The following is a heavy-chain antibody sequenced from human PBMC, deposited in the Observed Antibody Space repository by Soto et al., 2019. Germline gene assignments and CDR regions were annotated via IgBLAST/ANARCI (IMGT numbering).Heavy chain of an antibody. Sequence: ASVKVSCKASGYTFTSYYMHWVRQAPGQGLEWMGIINPSGGSTSYAQKFQGRVTMTRDTSTSTVYMELSSLRSEDTAVYYCARVILKRSGYEYYFDFWGQGTLVNVSS. J-gene: IGHJ4*02. CDR2: INPSGGST. D-gene: IGHD3-3*01. V-gene: IGHV1-46*01. CDR3: ARVILKRSGYEYYFDF. CDR1: GYTFTSYY.